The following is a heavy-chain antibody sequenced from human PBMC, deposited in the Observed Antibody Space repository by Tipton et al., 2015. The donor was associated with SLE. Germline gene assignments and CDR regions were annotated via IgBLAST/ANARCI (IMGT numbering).Heavy chain of an antibody. V-gene: IGHV3-48*04. CDR2: ISSTTI. D-gene: IGHD3/OR15-3a*01. CDR1: GFTFSTYS. CDR3: ARDTVGPPNYYYFGMDV. Sequence: SLRLSCAASGFTFSTYSMNWVRQAPGKGLEWVSSISSTTIYYADSVKGRFTISRDNAKNTVYLEMNSLGAEDTAVYYCARDTVGPPNYYYFGMDVWGQGTTVTVSS. J-gene: IGHJ6*02.